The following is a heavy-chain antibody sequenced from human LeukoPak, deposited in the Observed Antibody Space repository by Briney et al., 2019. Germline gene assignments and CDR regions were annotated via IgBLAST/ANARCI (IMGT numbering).Heavy chain of an antibody. D-gene: IGHD1-1*01. V-gene: IGHV1-2*02. Sequence: ASVKVSCKASGYTFTGYSMHWVRQAPGQGLEWMGWINPHSGATNYAQKFQGRVTMTRDTSISTGYMQLTRLTSDDTAVYYCARAPNNWNDLIVAYWGQRTLVTVSS. CDR1: GYTFTGYS. J-gene: IGHJ4*02. CDR2: INPHSGAT. CDR3: ARAPNNWNDLIVAY.